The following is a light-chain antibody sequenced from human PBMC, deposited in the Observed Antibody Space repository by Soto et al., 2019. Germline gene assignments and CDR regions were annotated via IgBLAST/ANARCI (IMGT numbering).Light chain of an antibody. V-gene: IGLV2-14*01. CDR3: SSYTSISTYV. CDR1: SSDVGGYNY. Sequence: QSALTQPASVSGSPGQSITISCTGTSSDVGGYNYVSWYQQYPGKAPKLMIYEVSNRPSGVSNRFSGSKSGNTASLTISGLQAEDEADYCCSSYTSISTYVFGAGTKLTVL. J-gene: IGLJ1*01. CDR2: EVS.